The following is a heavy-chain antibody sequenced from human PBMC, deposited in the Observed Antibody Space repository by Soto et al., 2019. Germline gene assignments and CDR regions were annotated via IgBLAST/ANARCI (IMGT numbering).Heavy chain of an antibody. CDR2: ISSTGRRT. CDR3: ARESEDLTSNFDY. V-gene: IGHV3-23*01. CDR1: GFTFGNYG. Sequence: GGSLRLSCGTSGFTFGNYGMGWVRQAPGKGLYWVSGISSTGRRTYYADSVKGRFTISRDNSKNTLYLQMDSLRAEDTAVYYCARESEDLTSNFDYWGQGTLVTVSS. J-gene: IGHJ4*02.